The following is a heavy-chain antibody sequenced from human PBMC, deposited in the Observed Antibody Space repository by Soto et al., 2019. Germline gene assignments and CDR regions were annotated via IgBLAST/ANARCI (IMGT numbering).Heavy chain of an antibody. V-gene: IGHV4-34*01. J-gene: IGHJ4*02. Sequence: QVQLQQWGAGLLKPSETLSLTCAVYGRSLSGYYWNWISQPPGKGLEWIGEINHSGSTNYNPSLKSRVTISLDTSKNQFSLKLSSVTAADTAVYYCARRYGGYDFDYWGQGTLVTVSS. D-gene: IGHD5-12*01. CDR1: GRSLSGYY. CDR2: INHSGST. CDR3: ARRYGGYDFDY.